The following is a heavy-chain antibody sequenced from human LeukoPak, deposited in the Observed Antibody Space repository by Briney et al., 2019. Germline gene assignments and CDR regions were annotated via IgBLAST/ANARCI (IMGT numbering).Heavy chain of an antibody. D-gene: IGHD5-12*01. CDR1: GFTFSDYY. CDR2: ISSSGSTI. V-gene: IGHV3-11*04. J-gene: IGHJ3*02. Sequence: KPGGSLRLSCAASGFTFSDYYMSWIRQAPGKGLGWVSYISSSGSTIYYADSVKGRFTISRDNAKNSLYLQMNSLRAEDTAVYYCARDPRGYSGYDTSDDAFDIWGQGTMVTVSS. CDR3: ARDPRGYSGYDTSDDAFDI.